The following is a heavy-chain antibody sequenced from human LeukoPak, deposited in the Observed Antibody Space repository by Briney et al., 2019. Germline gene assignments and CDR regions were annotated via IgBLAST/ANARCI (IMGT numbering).Heavy chain of an antibody. CDR3: ARLYSSGWYFDY. Sequence: GRSLRLSCAASGFTFSSYAMHWVHQAPGKGLEWVAVISYDGSNTYYADSVKGRFTISRDNSKNTLYLQMNSLRAEDTAVYYCARLYSSGWYFDYWGQGTLVTVSS. V-gene: IGHV3-30*04. CDR2: ISYDGSNT. D-gene: IGHD6-19*01. J-gene: IGHJ4*02. CDR1: GFTFSSYA.